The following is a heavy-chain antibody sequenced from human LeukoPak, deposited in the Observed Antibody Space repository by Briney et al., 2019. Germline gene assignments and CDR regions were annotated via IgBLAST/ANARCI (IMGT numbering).Heavy chain of an antibody. Sequence: GGSLRLSCAASGFTFSNAWMSWVRQAPGKGLEWVGRIKSNTDGGITDYAAPVKGRFTILRDDSKNTLYLQMNSLKTEDTAVYYCTSEYYFDHWGQGTLVTVSS. CDR2: IKSNTDGGIT. CDR1: GFTFSNAW. V-gene: IGHV3-15*01. J-gene: IGHJ4*02. CDR3: TSEYYFDH.